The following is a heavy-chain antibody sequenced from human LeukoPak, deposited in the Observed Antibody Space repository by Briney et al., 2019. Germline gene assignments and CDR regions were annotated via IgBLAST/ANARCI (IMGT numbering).Heavy chain of an antibody. Sequence: SETLSLTCTVSGGSISSYYWSWIRQPAGKGLEWIGRIYTSGSTNYNPSLKSQVTMSVDTSKNQFSLKLSSVTAADAAVYYCALYDSSGYYSRWGQGTLVTVSS. V-gene: IGHV4-4*07. CDR3: ALYDSSGYYSR. J-gene: IGHJ4*02. D-gene: IGHD3-22*01. CDR1: GGSISSYY. CDR2: IYTSGST.